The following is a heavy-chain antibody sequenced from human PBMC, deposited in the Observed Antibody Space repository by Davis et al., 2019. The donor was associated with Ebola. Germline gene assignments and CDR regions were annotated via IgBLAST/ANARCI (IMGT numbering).Heavy chain of an antibody. CDR1: GFTFSSYS. V-gene: IGHV3-48*04. Sequence: PAGSLRLSCAASGFTFSSYSMNWVRQAPGKGLEWVSYISSSSSTIYYADSVKGRSTISRDNAKNSLYLQMNSLRAEDKAVYYCARGIVGATTSVYRDYYYYYGMDVWGQGTTVTVSS. J-gene: IGHJ6*02. D-gene: IGHD1-26*01. CDR3: ARGIVGATTSVYRDYYYYYGMDV. CDR2: ISSSSSTI.